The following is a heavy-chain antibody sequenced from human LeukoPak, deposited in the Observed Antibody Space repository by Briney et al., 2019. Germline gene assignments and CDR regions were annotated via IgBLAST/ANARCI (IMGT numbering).Heavy chain of an antibody. CDR1: GYPFTSSG. CDR3: AREDSNSENF. CDR2: IAAYNGAT. Sequence: ASVKVSCKASGYPFTSSGLTWVRQTPGQGLQWMGWIAAYNGATNYAQIFQGRISMTTDTSTNTGYMELRSLTSDDTAVYYCAREDSNSENFWGQGTLVTVSS. D-gene: IGHD2/OR15-2a*01. V-gene: IGHV1-18*01. J-gene: IGHJ4*02.